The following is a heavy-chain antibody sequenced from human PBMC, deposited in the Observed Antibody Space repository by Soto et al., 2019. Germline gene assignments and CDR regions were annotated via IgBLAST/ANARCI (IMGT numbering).Heavy chain of an antibody. CDR1: GFSFTSYG. Sequence: GGSLRLSCAASGFSFTSYGMHWVRQAPGKGLEWVAVISYNGNNKHYADSVKGRLTISRDNSKNTLYLEMNSLRVEDRAVYYCAKDSGILEVPAAIGYYFDYWGQGTLVTVSS. D-gene: IGHD2-2*01. V-gene: IGHV3-30*18. CDR2: ISYNGNNK. J-gene: IGHJ4*02. CDR3: AKDSGILEVPAAIGYYFDY.